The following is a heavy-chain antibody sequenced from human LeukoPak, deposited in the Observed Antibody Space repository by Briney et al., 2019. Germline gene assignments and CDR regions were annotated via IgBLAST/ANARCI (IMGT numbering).Heavy chain of an antibody. CDR3: AKDRQIVVVPAPYGMDV. J-gene: IGHJ6*02. D-gene: IGHD2-2*01. CDR1: GFTFSSYG. CDR2: ISYDGSNK. Sequence: GGSLRLSCAASGFTFSSYGMHWVRQAPGKGLEWVAVISYDGSNKYYADSVKGRCTISRDNSKNTLYLQMKSLRAEDTAVYYCAKDRQIVVVPAPYGMDVWGQGTTVTVSS. V-gene: IGHV3-30*18.